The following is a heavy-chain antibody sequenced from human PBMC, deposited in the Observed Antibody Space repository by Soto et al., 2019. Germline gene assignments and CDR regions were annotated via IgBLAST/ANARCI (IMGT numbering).Heavy chain of an antibody. CDR3: ARDRVVAGIGEIGY. V-gene: IGHV3-30-3*01. J-gene: IGHJ4*02. D-gene: IGHD6-19*01. CDR2: ISYDGSNK. CDR1: GFTFSSNA. Sequence: QVQLVESGGGVVQPGRSLSLSCAASGFTFSSNAMHWVRQAPGKGLEWVAVISYDGSNKYYVDSVKGRFTISRDNSKNTLYLQMNSPRPEDTAVNYCARDRVVAGIGEIGYWGQGTLVTVSS.